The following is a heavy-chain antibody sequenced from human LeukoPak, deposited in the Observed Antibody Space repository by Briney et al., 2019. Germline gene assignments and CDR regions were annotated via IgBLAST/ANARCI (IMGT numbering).Heavy chain of an antibody. CDR1: GYTFTSYG. V-gene: IGHV1-18*01. Sequence: ASVKVSCKASGYTFTSYGISWVRQAPGQGLEWMGWISAYNGNTNYAQKLQGRVTMTTDTSTSTAYMELRSLRSDDTAVYYCARDFYGWITRRYYYMDVWGKGTTVTISS. CDR3: ARDFYGWITRRYYYMDV. J-gene: IGHJ6*03. D-gene: IGHD5-12*01. CDR2: ISAYNGNT.